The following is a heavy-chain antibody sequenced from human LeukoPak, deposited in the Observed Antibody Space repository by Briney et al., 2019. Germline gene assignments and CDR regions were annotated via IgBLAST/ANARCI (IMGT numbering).Heavy chain of an antibody. J-gene: IGHJ4*02. V-gene: IGHV3-20*04. CDR2: INWNGGST. D-gene: IGHD6-19*01. CDR3: AKDIERIAVAGTLGY. Sequence: GGSLRLSCAASGFTFDDYGMSWVRQAPGKGLEWVSGINWNGGSTGYADSVKGRFTISRDNAKNSLYLQMNSLRAEDTALYYCAKDIERIAVAGTLGYWGQGTLVTVSS. CDR1: GFTFDDYG.